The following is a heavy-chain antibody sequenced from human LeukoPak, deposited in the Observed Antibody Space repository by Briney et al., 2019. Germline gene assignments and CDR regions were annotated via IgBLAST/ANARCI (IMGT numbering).Heavy chain of an antibody. D-gene: IGHD2-2*01. CDR3: ARDFLEAEGRTEDYFDY. Sequence: GASVKVSCTASGYTFTDYYIHWVRQAPGQGLEWMGWINPNSGGTTYSQHFQGRVTMTGDTSISAVYMELSRLTSDDTAVYYCARDFLEAEGRTEDYFDYWGQGTLVIVSS. CDR1: GYTFTDYY. CDR2: INPNSGGT. V-gene: IGHV1-2*02. J-gene: IGHJ4*02.